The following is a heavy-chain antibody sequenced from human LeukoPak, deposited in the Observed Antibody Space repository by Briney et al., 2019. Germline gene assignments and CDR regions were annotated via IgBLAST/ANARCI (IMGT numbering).Heavy chain of an antibody. CDR3: ATVFSEGYCSGGSCYQH. Sequence: ASVKVSCKVSGYTLTELSMHWVRQAPGKGLEWMGGFDPEDGETIYAQKFQGRVTMTEDTSTDAAYMELSSLRSEDTAVYYCATVFSEGYCSGGSCYQHWGQGTLVTVSS. CDR1: GYTLTELS. CDR2: FDPEDGET. V-gene: IGHV1-24*01. J-gene: IGHJ1*01. D-gene: IGHD2-15*01.